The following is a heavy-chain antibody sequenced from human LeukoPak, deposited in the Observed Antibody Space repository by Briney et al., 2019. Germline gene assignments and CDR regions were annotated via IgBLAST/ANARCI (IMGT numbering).Heavy chain of an antibody. J-gene: IGHJ4*02. Sequence: AGRSLRLSCVASGFTFSDYGIHWVRQAPGKGLEWVAVISYDGRKMKYADSVKGRFTISRDNSKDTLSLHMNTLRTEDTAVYYCTRDYYDSSGYYYLPDYWGQGALVTVSS. CDR1: GFTFSDYG. V-gene: IGHV3-30*03. CDR3: TRDYYDSSGYYYLPDY. D-gene: IGHD3-22*01. CDR2: ISYDGRKM.